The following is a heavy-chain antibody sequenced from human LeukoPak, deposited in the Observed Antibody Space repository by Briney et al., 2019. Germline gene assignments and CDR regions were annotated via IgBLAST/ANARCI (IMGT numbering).Heavy chain of an antibody. J-gene: IGHJ4*02. CDR2: IIPIFGTA. D-gene: IGHD6-6*01. Sequence: SVKVSCKASGGTFSSYAISWVRQAPGQGLEWMGGIIPIFGTANYAQKFQGRVTMTRDTSTSTVYMELSSLRSEDTAVYYCARGIRQLPSDYWGQRTLVTVSS. CDR3: ARGIRQLPSDY. V-gene: IGHV1-69*05. CDR1: GGTFSSYA.